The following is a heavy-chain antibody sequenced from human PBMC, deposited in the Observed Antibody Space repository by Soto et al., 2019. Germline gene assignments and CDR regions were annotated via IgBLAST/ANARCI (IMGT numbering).Heavy chain of an antibody. D-gene: IGHD3-10*01. J-gene: IGHJ1*01. Sequence: ASVKGSCMASGYSFISYGISWVRQAPGQGLEWVGWMSAFTGKADYAQIFQDRVTMTTDTSTSTAYMELRSLRSDDTAVYYCARDQRYYGSGYYYSDSWGQGTLVTVSS. CDR2: MSAFTGKA. V-gene: IGHV1-18*04. CDR3: ARDQRYYGSGYYYSDS. CDR1: GYSFISYG.